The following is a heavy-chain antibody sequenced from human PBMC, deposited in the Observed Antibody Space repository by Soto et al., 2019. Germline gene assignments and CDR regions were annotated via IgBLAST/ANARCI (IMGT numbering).Heavy chain of an antibody. V-gene: IGHV3-49*03. CDR2: IRSKAYGGTT. CDR1: GFTFGDYA. J-gene: IGHJ4*02. Sequence: TGGSLRLSCTASGFTFGDYAMSWFRQAPGKGLEWVGFIRSKAYGGTTEYAASVKGRFTISRDDSKSIAYLQMNSLKTEDTAVYYCTRGTRYFDWLTSDYWGQGTLVTVSS. CDR3: TRGTRYFDWLTSDY. D-gene: IGHD3-9*01.